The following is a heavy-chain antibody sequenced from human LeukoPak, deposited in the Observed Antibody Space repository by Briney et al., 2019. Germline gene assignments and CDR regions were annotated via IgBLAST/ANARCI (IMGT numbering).Heavy chain of an antibody. D-gene: IGHD3-10*01. Sequence: PSETLSLTCAVYGVSFSGYYWSWIRQPPGRGLEWIGEISHSGSTNYNPSIKSRVTISVDSSEKQFSLKLNSVTAADSGLYYCAGIRRGVVIWWGQGALVTVSS. CDR1: GVSFSGYY. V-gene: IGHV4-34*01. CDR2: ISHSGST. CDR3: AGIRRGVVIW. J-gene: IGHJ4*02.